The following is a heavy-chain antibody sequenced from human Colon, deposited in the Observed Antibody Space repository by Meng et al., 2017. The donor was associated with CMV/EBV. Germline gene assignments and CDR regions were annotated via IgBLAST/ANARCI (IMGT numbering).Heavy chain of an antibody. CDR2: ISSGGQTI. CDR1: GFNFRSFE. CDR3: ARPDGFAGAGSD. Sequence: GGSLRLSCSASGFNFRSFEMNWVRQAPGKGLEWVSYISSGGQTIHYADSVKGRFTISRDNAKYSLYLQMNSVRADDTAVYYCARPDGFAGAGSDWGQGTLVTVSS. J-gene: IGHJ4*02. V-gene: IGHV3-48*03. D-gene: IGHD6-19*01.